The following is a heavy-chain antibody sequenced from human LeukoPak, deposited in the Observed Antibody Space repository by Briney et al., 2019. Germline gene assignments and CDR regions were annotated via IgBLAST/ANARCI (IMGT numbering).Heavy chain of an antibody. D-gene: IGHD6-13*01. V-gene: IGHV1-18*01. CDR1: GYTFTSYG. CDR2: ISAYNGNT. Sequence: ASVKVSCKASGYTFTSYGISWVRQAPGQGLEWMGWISAYNGNTNYAQKLQGRVTMTTDTSTSTAYMELRSLRSDDTAAYYCARQVAAAGREGGWFDPWGQGTLVTVSS. J-gene: IGHJ5*02. CDR3: ARQVAAAGREGGWFDP.